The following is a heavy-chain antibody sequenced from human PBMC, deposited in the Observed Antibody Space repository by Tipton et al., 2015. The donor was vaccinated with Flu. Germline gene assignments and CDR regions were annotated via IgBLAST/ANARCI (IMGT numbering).Heavy chain of an antibody. Sequence: TLSLTCSVSGGSISTYYWNWVRQPPGKGLEWIGYVNYRGKTDYNPSLKSRLTISADTSTDQVSLRLDSVTAADTAAYFCARAPTLRFQGFDFWGQGALVTVSS. V-gene: IGHV4-59*01. CDR3: ARAPTLRFQGFDF. CDR2: VNYRGKT. CDR1: GGSISTYY. D-gene: IGHD3-3*01. J-gene: IGHJ4*02.